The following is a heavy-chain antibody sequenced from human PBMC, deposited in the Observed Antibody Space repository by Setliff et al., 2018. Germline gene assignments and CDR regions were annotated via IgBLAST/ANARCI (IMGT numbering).Heavy chain of an antibody. J-gene: IGHJ6*03. V-gene: IGHV1-69*13. Sequence: ASVKVSCKASGGSFSSYAIIWVRQAPGQGLELMGGIIPAFTTANYAPNFHDRLRITADESTGTAYMELSSLRSEDTAVYYCARNAITGTTRKYYYYMDVWGKGTTVTVSS. CDR1: GGSFSSYA. CDR3: ARNAITGTTRKYYYYMDV. CDR2: IIPAFTTA. D-gene: IGHD1-7*01.